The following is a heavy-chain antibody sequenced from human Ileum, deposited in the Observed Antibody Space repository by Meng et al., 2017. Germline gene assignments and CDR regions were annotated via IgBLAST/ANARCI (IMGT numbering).Heavy chain of an antibody. V-gene: IGHV3-30*04. J-gene: IGHJ3*01. CDR2: ITSDGSNQ. D-gene: IGHD3-10*01. Sequence: GESLKISCAASGFTLRTYAMQWVRQAPGAGLEWVAVITSDGSNQYYADSVKGRFTISRDTSENTLYLQMNSLRPEDTAVYYCARDGIYGSGSYRFSAFDVWGQGTMVNV. CDR1: GFTLRTYA. CDR3: ARDGIYGSGSYRFSAFDV.